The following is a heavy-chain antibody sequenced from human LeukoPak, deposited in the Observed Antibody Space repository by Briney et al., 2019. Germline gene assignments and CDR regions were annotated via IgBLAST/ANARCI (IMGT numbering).Heavy chain of an antibody. V-gene: IGHV5-51*01. Sequence: KLGESLKISCKGSGYSFTSYWIGWVRQMPGKGLEWMGIIYPGDSDTRYSPSFQGQVTISADKSISTAYLQWSSLKASDTAMYYCARTYYYGLGSYYIPHYWGQGILVTVSS. CDR3: ARTYYYGLGSYYIPHY. D-gene: IGHD3-10*01. CDR2: IYPGDSDT. CDR1: GYSFTSYW. J-gene: IGHJ4*02.